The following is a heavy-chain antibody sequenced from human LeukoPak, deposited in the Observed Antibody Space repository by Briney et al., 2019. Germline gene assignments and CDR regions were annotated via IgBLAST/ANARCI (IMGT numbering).Heavy chain of an antibody. CDR2: ISGSGGST. V-gene: IGHV3-23*01. Sequence: GGSLRLSCAASGFTFSAYAMSWVRQAPGKGLEWVSVISGSGGSTYYADSVKGRFTISRDNSKNTLNLQMSSLRAEDTAVYYCVRRGSGDYFDYWGQGSPVTVSS. D-gene: IGHD3-16*01. J-gene: IGHJ4*02. CDR3: VRRGSGDYFDY. CDR1: GFTFSAYA.